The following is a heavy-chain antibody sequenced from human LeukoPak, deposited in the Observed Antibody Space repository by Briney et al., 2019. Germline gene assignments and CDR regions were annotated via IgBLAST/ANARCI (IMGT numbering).Heavy chain of an antibody. CDR2: ISAYNGNT. V-gene: IGHV1-18*01. Sequence: GDSVKVSCKASGYTFTSYGISWVRQAPGQGLEWMGWISAYNGNTNYAQKLQGRVTMTTDTSTSTAYMELRSLRSDDTAVYYCARDFYRLGYCSSTSCYNFDYWGQGTLVTVSS. CDR3: ARDFYRLGYCSSTSCYNFDY. J-gene: IGHJ4*02. D-gene: IGHD2-2*01. CDR1: GYTFTSYG.